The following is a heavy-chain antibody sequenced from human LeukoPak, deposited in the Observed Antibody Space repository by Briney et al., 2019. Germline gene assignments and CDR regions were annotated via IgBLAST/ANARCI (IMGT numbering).Heavy chain of an antibody. V-gene: IGHV3-23*01. J-gene: IGHJ5*02. Sequence: GGSLRLSCAASGFTFSSYAMSWVRQAPGKGLEWVSAISDSGGSTYYADSVKARFTISRDNSQNTLYLQMNSLRAEDTAVYYCARHSSRWYDGGINWFDPWGQGTLVTVSS. CDR3: ARHSSRWYDGGINWFDP. D-gene: IGHD6-19*01. CDR2: ISDSGGST. CDR1: GFTFSSYA.